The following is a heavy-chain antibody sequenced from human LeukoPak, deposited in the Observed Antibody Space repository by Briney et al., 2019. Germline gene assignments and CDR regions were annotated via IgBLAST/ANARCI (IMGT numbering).Heavy chain of an antibody. Sequence: SVKVSCKASGGTFSNYTISWVRQAPGQGLEWMGRVIPILGITNYAKKFQGRVTLTADKSTSTAYMELRSLRSEDTAVYYCARDAAYYYGSGKRDYYYYYMDVWGKGTTVTVSS. V-gene: IGHV1-69*04. CDR1: GGTFSNYT. D-gene: IGHD3-10*01. J-gene: IGHJ6*03. CDR2: VIPILGIT. CDR3: ARDAAYYYGSGKRDYYYYYMDV.